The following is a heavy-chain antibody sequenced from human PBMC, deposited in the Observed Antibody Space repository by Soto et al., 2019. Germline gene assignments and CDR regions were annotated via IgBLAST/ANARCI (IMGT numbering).Heavy chain of an antibody. CDR1: GYTFTIYG. D-gene: IGHD3-9*01. CDR3: ARNDILTGYYHFDY. Sequence: AAVKVSCKASGYTFTIYGISGVLQSPGQGLEWMGWISAYNGNTNYAQKLQGRVTMTTDTSTSTAYMELRSLRSDDTAVYYCARNDILTGYYHFDYWGQGTLVTVSS. CDR2: ISAYNGNT. V-gene: IGHV1-18*01. J-gene: IGHJ4*02.